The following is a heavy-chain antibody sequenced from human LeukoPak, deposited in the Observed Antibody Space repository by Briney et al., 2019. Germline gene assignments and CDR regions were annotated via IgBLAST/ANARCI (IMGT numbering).Heavy chain of an antibody. CDR2: ISGSGGST. V-gene: IGHV3-23*01. Sequence: GGSLRLSCAASGFTFNNYAMNWVRQAPGKGLEWVSGISGSGGSTYYADSVKGRFTISRDNAKNTLYLQMNSLRAEDTAVYYCATLHYMDVWGKGTTVTVSS. CDR3: ATLHYMDV. CDR1: GFTFNNYA. J-gene: IGHJ6*03.